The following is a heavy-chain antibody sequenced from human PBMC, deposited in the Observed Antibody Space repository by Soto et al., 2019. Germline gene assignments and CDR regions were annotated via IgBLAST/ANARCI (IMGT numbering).Heavy chain of an antibody. J-gene: IGHJ4*02. CDR3: ARSTAEVADLYSAY. D-gene: IGHD6-13*01. Sequence: EVQLLESGGGLVQPGGSLRLSCEASGFTFSTYTMSWVRQAPGKGLEWVSGISGTGRSTFYADSVKGRFTISRDNSKNALYLRMNSLRVEDTALYYCARSTAEVADLYSAYWGQGTPVTVSS. CDR2: ISGTGRST. V-gene: IGHV3-23*01. CDR1: GFTFSTYT.